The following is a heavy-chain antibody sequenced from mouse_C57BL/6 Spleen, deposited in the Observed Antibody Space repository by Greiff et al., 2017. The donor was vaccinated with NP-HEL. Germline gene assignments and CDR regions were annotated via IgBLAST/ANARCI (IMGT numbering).Heavy chain of an antibody. CDR2: IDPNSGGT. CDR3: AEADDGSSNDWYFDV. V-gene: IGHV1-72*01. J-gene: IGHJ1*03. D-gene: IGHD1-1*01. Sequence: QVQLQQPGAELVKPGASVKLSCKASGYTFTSYWMHWVKQRPGRGLEWIGRIDPNSGGTKYNEKFKSKATLTVDKPSSTAYMQLSSLTSEDSAVYYDAEADDGSSNDWYFDVWGTGTTVTVSS. CDR1: GYTFTSYW.